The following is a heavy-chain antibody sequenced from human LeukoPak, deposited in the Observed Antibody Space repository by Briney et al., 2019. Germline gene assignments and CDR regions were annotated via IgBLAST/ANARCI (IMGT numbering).Heavy chain of an antibody. CDR1: GFTYSSQA. CDR2: ISGSGGST. V-gene: IGHV3-23*01. CDR3: AKDRARVVEDTTQKEALDV. J-gene: IGHJ6*02. D-gene: IGHD1-26*01. Sequence: GGSLRLSCAASGFTYSSQAMSWVRQAPGKGLEWVSAISGSGGSTYYADSVKGRFTISRDNSKNTLYLQMNSLRAEDTAVYYCAKDRARVVEDTTQKEALDVWGQGTTVTVSS.